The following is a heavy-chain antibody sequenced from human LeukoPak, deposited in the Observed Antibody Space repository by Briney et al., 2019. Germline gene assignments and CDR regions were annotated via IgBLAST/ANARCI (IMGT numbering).Heavy chain of an antibody. V-gene: IGHV1-69*05. Sequence: SVKVSCKASGGTFSSYAISWVRQAPGQGLEWMGGIIPIFGTANYAQKFQGRVTITTDKSTSTAYMELSSLRSEDTAVYYCARYSARGGWYAYWGQGTLVTVSS. J-gene: IGHJ4*02. CDR1: GGTFSSYA. CDR3: ARYSARGGWYAY. CDR2: IIPIFGTA. D-gene: IGHD6-19*01.